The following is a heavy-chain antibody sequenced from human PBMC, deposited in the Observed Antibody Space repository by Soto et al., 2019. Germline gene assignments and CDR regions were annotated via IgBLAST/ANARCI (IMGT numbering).Heavy chain of an antibody. J-gene: IGHJ3*02. V-gene: IGHV3-30*04. D-gene: IGHD2-21*02. CDR3: ATEGADSSCTSDAFDI. CDR2: ISYDGRQT. Sequence: QVHLVESGGTVVQPGRSLRLSCAASGFTFSNYAMHWVRQAPGKGLEWVAFISYDGRQTHYPDSVKGRFTISRDNSKNTLNLQMNSLRAEDTAIYYCATEGADSSCTSDAFDIWGQGTMVTVSS. CDR1: GFTFSNYA.